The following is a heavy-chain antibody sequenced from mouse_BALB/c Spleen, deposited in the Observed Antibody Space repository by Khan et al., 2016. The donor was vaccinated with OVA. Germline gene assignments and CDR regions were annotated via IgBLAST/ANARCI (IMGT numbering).Heavy chain of an antibody. CDR1: GYSITSGYF. D-gene: IGHD3-1*01. J-gene: IGHJ3*01. CDR3: ARGGSSGPAWFTN. V-gene: IGHV3-6*02. Sequence: EVQLQESGPGPVKPSQSLSLTCSVTGYSITSGYFWNWIRQFPGNKLEWMGYIRYDGNSNYYPSLKNRISISRDTSKNQFFLKLNSVTPEDTATYYCARGGSSGPAWFTNWGQGTLVTVSA. CDR2: IRYDGNS.